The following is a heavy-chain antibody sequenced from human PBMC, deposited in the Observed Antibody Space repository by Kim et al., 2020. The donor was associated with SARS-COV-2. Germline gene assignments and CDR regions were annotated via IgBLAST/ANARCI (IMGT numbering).Heavy chain of an antibody. CDR3: ARAPNSSSWYES. Sequence: SETLSLTCAVYGGSFSGYYWSWIRQPPGKGLEWIGEINHSGSTNYNPSLKSRVTISVDTSKNQFSLKLSSVTAADTAVYYCARAPNSSSWYESWGQGTLV. J-gene: IGHJ4*02. V-gene: IGHV4-34*01. CDR2: INHSGST. CDR1: GGSFSGYY. D-gene: IGHD6-13*01.